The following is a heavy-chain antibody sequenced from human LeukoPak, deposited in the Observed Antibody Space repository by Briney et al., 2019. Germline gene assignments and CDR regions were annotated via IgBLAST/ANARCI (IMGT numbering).Heavy chain of an antibody. D-gene: IGHD2-21*01. CDR1: GGSINSYY. CDR3: ARPWCGGEFLFDC. CDR2: IYYCEST. J-gene: IGHJ4*02. Sequence: SETLSLTCTVSGGSINSYYWSWTRQPPGKALEWIGYIYYCESTIHNPSLKSRVPLPLDPSKKPTFLTMNSVTASDPAVYYCARPWCGGEFLFDCWGQGTLVTAS. V-gene: IGHV4-59*08.